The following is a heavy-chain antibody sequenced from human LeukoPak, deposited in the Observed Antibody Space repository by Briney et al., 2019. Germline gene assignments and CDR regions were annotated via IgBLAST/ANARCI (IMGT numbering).Heavy chain of an antibody. CDR3: ATYFYYYDSSGYYVFGGLDY. CDR1: GYTFISYG. D-gene: IGHD3-22*01. Sequence: GASVTVSCKPSGYTFISYGISWVRQAPGQGLEWMGWISAYNGNTNYAQKFQGRVTMTRDTSISTAYMELSRLRSDDTAVYYCATYFYYYDSSGYYVFGGLDYWGQGTLVTVSS. V-gene: IGHV1-18*01. CDR2: ISAYNGNT. J-gene: IGHJ4*02.